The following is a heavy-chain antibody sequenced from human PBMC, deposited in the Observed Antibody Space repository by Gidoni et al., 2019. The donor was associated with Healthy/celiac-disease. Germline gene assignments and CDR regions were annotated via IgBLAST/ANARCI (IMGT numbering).Heavy chain of an antibody. Sequence: EVQLVQSGAEVKKPGASLKISCKGSGYRFSSYWIGWVRQMPGKGLEWMGIIYPGDSDTRYSPSFQGQVTISADKSITTAYLQWNSLKASDTAMYYCAVTMVQGIGDLDYWGQGTLVTVSS. V-gene: IGHV5-51*01. CDR2: IYPGDSDT. CDR1: GYRFSSYW. J-gene: IGHJ4*02. CDR3: AVTMVQGIGDLDY. D-gene: IGHD3-10*01.